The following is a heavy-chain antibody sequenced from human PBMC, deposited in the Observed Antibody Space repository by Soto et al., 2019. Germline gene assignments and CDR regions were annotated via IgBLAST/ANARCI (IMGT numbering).Heavy chain of an antibody. D-gene: IGHD2-2*02. CDR2: ISGGGGST. CDR1: GFTFSSYA. CDR3: AKDRGSCSSTSCYMGGYYYYYGMDV. J-gene: IGHJ6*02. Sequence: EVQLLESGGGLVQPGGSLRLSCAASGFTFSSYAMSWVRQAPGKGLEWVSAISGGGGSTYYADSVKGRFTISRDNSKNTLYLQMNSLRAEDTAVYYCAKDRGSCSSTSCYMGGYYYYYGMDVWGQGTTVTVSS. V-gene: IGHV3-23*01.